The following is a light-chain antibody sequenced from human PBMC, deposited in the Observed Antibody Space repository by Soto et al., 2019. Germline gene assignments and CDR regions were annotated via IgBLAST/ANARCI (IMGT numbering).Light chain of an antibody. J-gene: IGLJ3*02. V-gene: IGLV2-14*02. Sequence: QSALTQPASVSGSPGQSITISCTGTSSDVGSYNLVSWYQQHPGKAPKLIIYEVGNRPSGVSNRFSGSKSGNTASLTISGLQADDDADYYCSSYTGRDTLVFGGGTKLTVL. CDR3: SSYTGRDTLV. CDR1: SSDVGSYNL. CDR2: EVG.